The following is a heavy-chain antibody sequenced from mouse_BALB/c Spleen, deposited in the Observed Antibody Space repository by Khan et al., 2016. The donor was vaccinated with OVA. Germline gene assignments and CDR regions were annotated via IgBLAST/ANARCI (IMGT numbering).Heavy chain of an antibody. CDR2: INPSSGYS. J-gene: IGHJ1*01. D-gene: IGHD2-13*01. CDR3: ARRSFYGDLWYFDV. Sequence: VQLQQSGAELANPGASVKMSCKSSGYTFSVYWIYWLKQRPGQGLEWIGYINPSSGYSDYNQRFKDKATLTADKSSTTAYMHLSSLTSEDSGVYFCARRSFYGDLWYFDVWGAGTTVTVS. V-gene: IGHV1-7*01. CDR1: GYTFSVYW.